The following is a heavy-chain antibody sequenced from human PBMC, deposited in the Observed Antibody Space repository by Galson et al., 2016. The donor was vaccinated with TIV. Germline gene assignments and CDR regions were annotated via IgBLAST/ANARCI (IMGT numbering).Heavy chain of an antibody. J-gene: IGHJ5*02. D-gene: IGHD5-12*01. Sequence: SLRLSCATSGFTFSRYGMHWVRQAPGKGLEWVAVIWYEGNNRDYADSVKGRFTISRDNSKNTLYLHMHSLRVEDTAVYYCARMFGLDSGYDAWGQGTLVTVSS. CDR1: GFTFSRYG. CDR3: ARMFGLDSGYDA. V-gene: IGHV3-33*01. CDR2: IWYEGNNR.